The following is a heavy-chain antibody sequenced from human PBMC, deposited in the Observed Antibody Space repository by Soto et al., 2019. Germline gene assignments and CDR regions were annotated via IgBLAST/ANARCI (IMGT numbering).Heavy chain of an antibody. CDR3: ARDLAKGGGSAGFDY. J-gene: IGHJ4*02. Sequence: ASVKVSCKASGYTLTVYYMHWVRQAPGQGLEWMGWINPRSGGTMYPQKFQGRVTMTWDTSISTAYMALTRLRSDDTAVYYCARDLAKGGGSAGFDYWGQGTLVTVSS. D-gene: IGHD1-26*01. CDR1: GYTLTVYY. V-gene: IGHV1-2*02. CDR2: INPRSGGT.